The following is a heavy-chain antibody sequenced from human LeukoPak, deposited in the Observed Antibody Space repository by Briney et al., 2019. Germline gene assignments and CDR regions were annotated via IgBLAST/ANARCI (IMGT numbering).Heavy chain of an antibody. Sequence: ASVKVSCKASGGTFSSYAISWVRQAPGQGLEWMGWISAYNGNTNYAQKLQGRVTMTTDTSTSTAYMELRSLRSDDTAVYYCARVRGSYRYFDYWGQGTLVTVSS. CDR3: ARVRGSYRYFDY. CDR1: GGTFSSYA. D-gene: IGHD1-26*01. CDR2: ISAYNGNT. V-gene: IGHV1-18*01. J-gene: IGHJ4*02.